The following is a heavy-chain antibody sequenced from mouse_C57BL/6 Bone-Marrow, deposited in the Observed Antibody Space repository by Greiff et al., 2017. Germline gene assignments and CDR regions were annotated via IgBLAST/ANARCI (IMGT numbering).Heavy chain of an antibody. V-gene: IGHV1-47*01. CDR3: ARGGNYGGYWFAY. D-gene: IGHD2-1*01. J-gene: IGHJ3*01. CDR2: FHPSNDDT. Sequence: VQLQQSGAELVKPGASVKMSCKASGYTFTTYSMQWMKQNPGKSLEWIGNFHPSNDDTKYNEKFKGKATLTVDKSSSTVYLELSRLTSEDSAVYYCARGGNYGGYWFAYWGQGTPLTVSA. CDR1: GYTFTTYS.